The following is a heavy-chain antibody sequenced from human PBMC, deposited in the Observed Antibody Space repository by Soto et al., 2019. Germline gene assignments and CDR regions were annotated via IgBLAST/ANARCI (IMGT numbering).Heavy chain of an antibody. Sequence: PGGSLRLSCAASGFTFSSYGMHWVRQAPGKGLEWVAVISYDGSNKYYADSVKGRFTISRDNSKDTLYLQMNSLRAEDTAVYYCAKEVPLWSGYYSYYYGMDVWGQGTTVTVSS. CDR1: GFTFSSYG. CDR2: ISYDGSNK. V-gene: IGHV3-30*18. D-gene: IGHD3-3*01. CDR3: AKEVPLWSGYYSYYYGMDV. J-gene: IGHJ6*02.